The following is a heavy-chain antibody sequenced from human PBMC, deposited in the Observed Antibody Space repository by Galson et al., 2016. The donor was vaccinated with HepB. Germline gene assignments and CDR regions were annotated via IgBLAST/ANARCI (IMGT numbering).Heavy chain of an antibody. CDR2: INPSSGAT. CDR1: GYTLTAYG. J-gene: IGHJ3*01. D-gene: IGHD3-22*01. CDR3: AREMYYYDKTRFDP. V-gene: IGHV1-2*04. Sequence: SVKVSCKASGYTLTAYGIHWVRQAPGQGLEWMGWINPSSGATDYAHKFQDWVTMTTDTSITTVYMELRNLKFDDTALYYCAREMYYYDKTRFDPWGQGTMVTVSS.